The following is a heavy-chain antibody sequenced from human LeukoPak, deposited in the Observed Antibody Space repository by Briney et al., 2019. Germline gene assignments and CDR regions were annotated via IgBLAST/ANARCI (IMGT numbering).Heavy chain of an antibody. V-gene: IGHV4-4*02. CDR2: IYHSGST. CDR1: GGSISSSNW. Sequence: PSGTLSLTCAVSGGSISSSNWWSWVRQPPGKGLEWIGEIYHSGSTNYNPSLNSRVTISVDTSKNQFSLKLSSVTAADTAVYYCARDYYDSSGFSYFDSWGRGTLVTVSS. J-gene: IGHJ4*02. D-gene: IGHD3-22*01. CDR3: ARDYYDSSGFSYFDS.